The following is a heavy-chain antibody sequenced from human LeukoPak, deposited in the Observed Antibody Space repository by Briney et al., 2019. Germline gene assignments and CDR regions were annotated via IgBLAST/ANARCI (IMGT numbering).Heavy chain of an antibody. Sequence: GGSLRLSCAASGFTFSSYAMSWVRQAPGKGLEWVSAISGSSSYIYYADSVKGRFTISRDNAKNSLYLQMNSLRAEDTAVYYCARARNGYSGTDYWGQGTLVTVSS. J-gene: IGHJ4*02. V-gene: IGHV3-21*01. CDR2: ISGSSSYI. CDR1: GFTFSSYA. CDR3: ARARNGYSGTDY. D-gene: IGHD1-26*01.